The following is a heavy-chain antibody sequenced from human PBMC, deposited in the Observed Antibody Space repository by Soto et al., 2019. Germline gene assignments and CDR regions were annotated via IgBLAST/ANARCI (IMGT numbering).Heavy chain of an antibody. V-gene: IGHV3-66*01. Sequence: GGSLRLSCAASGFTVSSNYMSWVRQAPGKGLEWVSVIYSGGSTYYADSVKGRFTISRDNSKNTLYLQMNSLRAEDTAVYYCARATYYYGSGSYYDSYYYYYYMDVWGKGTTVTVSS. D-gene: IGHD3-10*01. CDR2: IYSGGST. J-gene: IGHJ6*03. CDR3: ARATYYYGSGSYYDSYYYYYYMDV. CDR1: GFTVSSNY.